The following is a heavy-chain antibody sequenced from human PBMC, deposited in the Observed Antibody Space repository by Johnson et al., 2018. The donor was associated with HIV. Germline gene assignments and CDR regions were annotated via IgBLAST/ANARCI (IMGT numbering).Heavy chain of an antibody. V-gene: IGHV3-7*05. CDR1: GFTFSSYA. CDR3: VRDVGSDYEAFDI. J-gene: IGHJ3*02. D-gene: IGHD2-21*01. Sequence: MQLVESGGGLVQPGGSLRLSCAASGFTFSSYAMHWVRQAPGKGLEWVADIKQDGSEKYYLDPVKGRFTISRDNARKSLYLQMNNLRAEDTAVYYCVRDVGSDYEAFDIWGQGTMVTVSS. CDR2: IKQDGSEK.